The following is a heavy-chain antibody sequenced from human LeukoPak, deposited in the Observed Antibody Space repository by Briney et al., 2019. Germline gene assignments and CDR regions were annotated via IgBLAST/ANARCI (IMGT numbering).Heavy chain of an antibody. V-gene: IGHV3-33*08. CDR1: GFTFTNHG. J-gene: IGHJ4*02. CDR2: IWYDGSNK. D-gene: IGHD2-15*01. Sequence: GGSLRLSCVASGFTFTNHGMHWVRQAPGKGLEWVAVIWYDGSNKYSADSVKGRFTISRDNSKNTLYLQMNSLRAEDTAVYYCAGDRVGYFDFWGQGTLVTVSS. CDR3: AGDRVGYFDF.